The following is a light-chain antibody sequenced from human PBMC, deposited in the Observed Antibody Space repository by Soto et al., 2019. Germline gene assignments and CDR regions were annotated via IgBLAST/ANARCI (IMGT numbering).Light chain of an antibody. V-gene: IGKV4-1*01. Sequence: DIVMTQSPDSLPVSLGEGATINCKSSQSLLHLAWYQQKPGQPPKLLIYWASTRESGVPDRFSGSGSGTDFTLTISSLQAEDVAVYYCQQYYTTPVTFGQGTKVEIK. CDR2: WAS. CDR1: QSLLH. J-gene: IGKJ1*01. CDR3: QQYYTTPVT.